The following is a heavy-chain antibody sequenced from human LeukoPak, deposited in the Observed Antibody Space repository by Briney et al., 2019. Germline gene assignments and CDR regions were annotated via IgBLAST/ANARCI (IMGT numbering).Heavy chain of an antibody. V-gene: IGHV4-59*01. J-gene: IGHJ5*02. CDR2: IYYSGST. D-gene: IGHD3-22*01. CDR1: GASISSYY. Sequence: SETLSLTCTVSGASISSYYWSWIRQPPGKGLEWIGYIYYSGSTNYNPSLKSRVTISVDTSKNRFSLRLSSVTAADTAVYYCARHRYYYDSSGYYYQPWGQGTLVTVSS. CDR3: ARHRYYYDSSGYYYQP.